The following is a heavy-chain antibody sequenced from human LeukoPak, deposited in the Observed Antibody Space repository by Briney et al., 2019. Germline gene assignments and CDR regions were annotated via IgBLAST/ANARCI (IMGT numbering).Heavy chain of an antibody. CDR2: INHSGST. V-gene: IGHV4-34*01. Sequence: SETLSLTCAVYGGSFSGYYWSWIRQPPGKGLEWIGEINHSGSTNYNPSLKSRVTILVDTSKNQFSLKLNSVTAADTAVYYCARARPRRRYDSGGYLDYWGQGTLVTVSS. CDR3: ARARPRRRYDSGGYLDY. D-gene: IGHD3-22*01. J-gene: IGHJ4*02. CDR1: GGSFSGYY.